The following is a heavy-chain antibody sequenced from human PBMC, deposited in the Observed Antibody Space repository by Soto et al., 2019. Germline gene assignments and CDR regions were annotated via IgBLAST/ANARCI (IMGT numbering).Heavy chain of an antibody. V-gene: IGHV3-48*01. CDR1: GFTFSSYS. J-gene: IGHJ6*03. CDR3: ARARSYRLYYYYMDV. CDR2: ISSSSSTI. Sequence: GGSLRLSCAASGFTFSSYSMNWVRQAPGKGLEWVSYISSSSSTIYYADSVKGRFTISRDNAKNSLYLQMNSLRAEDTAVYYCARARSYRLYYYYMDVWGKGTTVTVSS. D-gene: IGHD3-16*02.